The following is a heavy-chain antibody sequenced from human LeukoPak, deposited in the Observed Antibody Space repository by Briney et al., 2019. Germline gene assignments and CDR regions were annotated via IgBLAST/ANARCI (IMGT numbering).Heavy chain of an antibody. CDR1: GDSVSSGY. Sequence: SETLSLTCTVSGDSVSSGYWNWIRQPPGKGLEWIGYIYDSGITDYSPSLKSRLTISVDTSNNQFSLSLTSVTAAATAVYYCAGRGHRYSRDWGQGILVTVSS. CDR3: AGRGHRYSRD. V-gene: IGHV4-4*09. D-gene: IGHD2-15*01. J-gene: IGHJ1*01. CDR2: IYDSGIT.